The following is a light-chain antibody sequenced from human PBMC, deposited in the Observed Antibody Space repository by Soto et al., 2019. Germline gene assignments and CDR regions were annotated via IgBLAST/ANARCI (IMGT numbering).Light chain of an antibody. CDR2: GAS. V-gene: IGKV3-20*01. CDR3: QQYGSSPS. Sequence: EIALTQSPGTLSLCPGERATLSCLASQSVSSSYLAWYQQKPGQAPRLLIYGASSRATGIPDRFSGSGSGTDFTLTISRLEPEDFAVYYCQQYGSSPSFGQGTRLEIK. J-gene: IGKJ5*01. CDR1: QSVSSSY.